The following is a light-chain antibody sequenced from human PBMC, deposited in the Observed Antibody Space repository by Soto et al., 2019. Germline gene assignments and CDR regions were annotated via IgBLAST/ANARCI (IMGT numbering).Light chain of an antibody. CDR1: QSVSSSY. CDR2: GAS. Sequence: EIVLTQSPGTLSLYPGERATLSCRASQSVSSSYLAWYQQKPGQAPRLLIYGASSRATGIPDRSSGSGSGTDFTLTISRLEPEDFAVYYCQQFSSYPLTFGGGTKVDIK. CDR3: QQFSSYPLT. V-gene: IGKV3-20*01. J-gene: IGKJ4*01.